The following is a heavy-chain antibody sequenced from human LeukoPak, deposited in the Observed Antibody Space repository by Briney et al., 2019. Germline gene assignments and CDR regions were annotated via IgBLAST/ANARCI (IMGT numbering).Heavy chain of an antibody. V-gene: IGHV3-21*01. CDR1: GFTFSSYS. CDR2: ISSSSSYI. D-gene: IGHD6-13*01. Sequence: GGSLRLSCAASGFTFSSYSMNWVRQAPGKGLEWVSSISSSSSYIYYADSVKGRFTISRDNAKSSLYLQMNSLRAEDTAVYYCAREQIRQQQLVREGSSDYMDVWGKGTTVTVSS. CDR3: AREQIRQQQLVREGSSDYMDV. J-gene: IGHJ6*03.